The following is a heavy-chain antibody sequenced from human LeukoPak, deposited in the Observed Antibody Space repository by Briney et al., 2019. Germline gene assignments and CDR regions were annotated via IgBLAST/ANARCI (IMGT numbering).Heavy chain of an antibody. J-gene: IGHJ4*01. CDR3: ARDGTAAGLYFDL. Sequence: GGTLRLSCEVSGFTFTDYWMSWVRQAPARGPEWVASIRQDGSEKTYVDSVKGRFTISRDNTKNSLSLQLNGLRAEDTAVYYCARDGTAAGLYFDLWGQGTLVTVSS. CDR1: GFTFTDYW. V-gene: IGHV3-7*01. CDR2: IRQDGSEK. D-gene: IGHD6-13*01.